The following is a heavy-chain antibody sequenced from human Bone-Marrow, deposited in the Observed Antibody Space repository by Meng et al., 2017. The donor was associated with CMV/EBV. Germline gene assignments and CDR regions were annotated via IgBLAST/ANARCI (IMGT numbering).Heavy chain of an antibody. CDR3: ASDCGGDCYRSGYFDY. CDR1: GFTFSSYW. CDR2: INSDGSST. D-gene: IGHD2-21*01. Sequence: GESLKISCAVSGFTFSSYWMHWVRQAPGKGLVWVSRINSDGSSTSYADSVKGRFTISRDNARNSLYLQMNSLRTEDTAVYYCASDCGGDCYRSGYFDYWGQGTLVTVSS. J-gene: IGHJ4*02. V-gene: IGHV3-74*01.